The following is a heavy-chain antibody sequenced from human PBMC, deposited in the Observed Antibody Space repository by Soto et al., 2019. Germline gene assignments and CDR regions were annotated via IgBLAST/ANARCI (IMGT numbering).Heavy chain of an antibody. D-gene: IGHD2-2*02. CDR2: IIPMFGTS. V-gene: IGHV1-69*01. J-gene: IGHJ4*02. CDR3: ARGSCSSTSCYKEYYFDL. CDR1: GGPFSGYA. Sequence: QVQLVQSGPGVRKPGSSWKVSCKAPGGPFSGYAISWVRQAPGQGLEWMGEIIPMFGTSNYAQKFQGRVTITADESTSTAYMELSSLRSEDTAVYYCARGSCSSTSCYKEYYFDLWGQGTLVTVSS.